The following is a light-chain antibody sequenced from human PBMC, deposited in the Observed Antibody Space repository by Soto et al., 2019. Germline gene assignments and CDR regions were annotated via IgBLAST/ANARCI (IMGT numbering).Light chain of an antibody. CDR1: SSDVGGYNY. CDR2: DVR. Sequence: SVLTQPASVSGSPGQSITISCTGTSSDVGGYNYVSWYQQHPGKAPKLMIYDVRNRPSGVSNRFSGSKSGNTASLTISGLQAEDEADYYCGSYSRSSAQVFGGGTQLTVL. CDR3: GSYSRSSAQV. V-gene: IGLV2-14*03. J-gene: IGLJ3*02.